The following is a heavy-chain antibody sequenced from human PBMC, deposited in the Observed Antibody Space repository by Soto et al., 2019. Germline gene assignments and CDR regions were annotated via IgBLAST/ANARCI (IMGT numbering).Heavy chain of an antibody. V-gene: IGHV4-34*01. D-gene: IGHD3-3*01. CDR2: INHSGST. CDR1: GGSFSGYY. J-gene: IGHJ4*02. Sequence: SETLSLTCAVYGGSFSGYYWSWIRQPPGKGLEWIGEINHSGSTNYNPSLKSRVTISVDTSKNQFSLKLSSVTAADTAVYYCARGGRFWSGYNLDYWGQGPWSPSPQ. CDR3: ARGGRFWSGYNLDY.